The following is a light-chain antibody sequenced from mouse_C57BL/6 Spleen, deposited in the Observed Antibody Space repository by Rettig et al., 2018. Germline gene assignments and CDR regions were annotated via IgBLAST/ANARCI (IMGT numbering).Light chain of an antibody. CDR3: LQYDEFVRT. CDR2: RAN. V-gene: IGKV14-111*01. CDR1: QDINRY. J-gene: IGKJ1*01. Sequence: DIKMTQSPSSMYASLGERVTITCKASQDINRYLSWFQQKPGKSPKTLIYRANRLVDGVPSRFSGSGSGQDYSLTISSLEYEDMGIYYCLQYDEFVRTFGGGTKLEIK.